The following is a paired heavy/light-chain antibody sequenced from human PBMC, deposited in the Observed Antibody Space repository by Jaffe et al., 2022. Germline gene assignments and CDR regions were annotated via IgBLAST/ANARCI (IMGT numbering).Heavy chain of an antibody. D-gene: IGHD3-22*01. V-gene: IGHV4-61*02. Sequence: QVQLQESGPGLVKPSQTLSLTCTVSGGSISSGSYYWSWIRQPAGKGLEWIGRIYTSGSTNYNPSLKSRVTISVDTSKNQFSLKLSSVTAADTAVYYCARCRVSYYYDSSGYYQPDDAFDIWGQGTMVTVSS. J-gene: IGHJ3*02. CDR3: ARCRVSYYYDSSGYYQPDDAFDI. CDR1: GGSISSGSYY. CDR2: IYTSGST.
Light chain of an antibody. J-gene: IGLJ2*01. V-gene: IGLV3-1*01. CDR2: QDS. Sequence: SYELTQPPSVSVSPGQTASITCSGDKLGDKYACWYQQKPGQSPVLVIYQDSKRPSGIPERFSGSNSGNTATLTISGTQAMDEADYYCQAWDSSNVVFGGGTKLTVL. CDR1: KLGDKY. CDR3: QAWDSSNVV.